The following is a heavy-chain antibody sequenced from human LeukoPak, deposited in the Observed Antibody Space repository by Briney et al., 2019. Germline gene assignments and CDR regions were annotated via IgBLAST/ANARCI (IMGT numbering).Heavy chain of an antibody. V-gene: IGHV4-34*01. CDR3: SMASYYYYGMDV. D-gene: IGHD2/OR15-2a*01. Sequence: SETLSLTCAVYGGSFSGYYWSWIRQPPGKGLEWIGEINHSGSTNYNPSLKSRVTISVDTSKNQFSLKLSSVTAADTAVYYCSMASYYYYGMDVGGQGTTVTLSS. CDR2: INHSGST. CDR1: GGSFSGYY. J-gene: IGHJ6*02.